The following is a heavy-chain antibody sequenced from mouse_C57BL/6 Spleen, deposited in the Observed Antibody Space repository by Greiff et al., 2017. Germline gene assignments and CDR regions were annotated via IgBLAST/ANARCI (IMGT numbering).Heavy chain of an antibody. D-gene: IGHD4-1*01. J-gene: IGHJ3*01. CDR2: ISSGSSTI. Sequence: DVQLVESGGGLVKPGGSLKLSCAASGFTFSDYGMHWVRQAPEKGLAWVAYISSGSSTIYYADTVKGRFTISRDNAKNTLFLQMTSLRSEDTAMYYCARKSLTGQFAYWGQGTLVTVSA. CDR3: ARKSLTGQFAY. V-gene: IGHV5-17*01. CDR1: GFTFSDYG.